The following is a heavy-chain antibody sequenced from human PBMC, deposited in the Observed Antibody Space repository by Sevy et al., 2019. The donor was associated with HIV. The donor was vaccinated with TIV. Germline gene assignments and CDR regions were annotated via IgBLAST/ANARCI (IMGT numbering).Heavy chain of an antibody. J-gene: IGHJ4*02. V-gene: IGHV3-23*02. CDR1: GFTLTNAA. Sequence: GGSLRLSCAVSGFTLTNAAMTWVRQAPGKGLEWVSGIINSGDRKYYVDSVKGRFTMSRDNSKNTVYLQMNSLIDEDTAVYYCAREFLHNDYWGQGTLVTVSS. D-gene: IGHD3-10*01. CDR3: AREFLHNDY. CDR2: IINSGDRK.